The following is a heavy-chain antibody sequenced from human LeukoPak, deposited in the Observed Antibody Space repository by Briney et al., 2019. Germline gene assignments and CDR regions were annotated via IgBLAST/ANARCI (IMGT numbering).Heavy chain of an antibody. D-gene: IGHD6-13*01. CDR1: GYTFTDYY. V-gene: IGHV1-46*01. CDR3: AREPAYIAAPPIDY. J-gene: IGHJ4*02. Sequence: ASVKVSCKASGYTFTDYYIHWVRQAPGQGLEWMGIINPSGGSTSYAQKFQGRVTMTRDTSTGTVYMELSSLRAEDTAVYYCAREPAYIAAPPIDYWGQGTLVTVSS. CDR2: INPSGGST.